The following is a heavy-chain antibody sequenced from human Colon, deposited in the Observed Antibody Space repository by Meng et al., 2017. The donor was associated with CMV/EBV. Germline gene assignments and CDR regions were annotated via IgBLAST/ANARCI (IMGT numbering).Heavy chain of an antibody. CDR2: ISGSGGST. CDR1: GFIFSNYV. CDR3: AKPRGAGS. D-gene: IGHD6-19*01. Sequence: VQRVVSGGWLVHPGRSLRLAWAASGFIFSNYVMSWVRQAPGKGLEWVSSISGSGGSTYYADSVKGRFTISRDNSKKTLYLQMNSLRAEDTAVYYCAKPRGAGSWGRGTLVTVSS. J-gene: IGHJ5*02. V-gene: IGHV3-23*04.